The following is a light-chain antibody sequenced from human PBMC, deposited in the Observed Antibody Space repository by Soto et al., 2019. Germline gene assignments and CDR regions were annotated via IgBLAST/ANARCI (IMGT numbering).Light chain of an antibody. CDR1: SSNIGAGFD. CDR3: QSYDSSLSAYV. Sequence: QHVLTQPPSVSGAPGQRVTISCPGSSSNIGAGFDVHWYQQLPGTAPKLLVYGNSNRPSGVPDRFSGSKSGTSASLAVTGLQAEDEADYYCQSYDSSLSAYVFGTGTKLTVL. CDR2: GNS. V-gene: IGLV1-40*01. J-gene: IGLJ1*01.